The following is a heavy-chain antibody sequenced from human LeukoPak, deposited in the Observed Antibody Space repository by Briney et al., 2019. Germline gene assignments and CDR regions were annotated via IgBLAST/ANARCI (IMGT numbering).Heavy chain of an antibody. D-gene: IGHD3-3*01. CDR3: ARGGGYDFWSGYYRSSHYFDY. CDR1: GFTFSSYG. J-gene: IGHJ4*02. Sequence: GGSLRLSCAASGFTFSSYGMHWVRQAPGKGLEGVAVISYDGSNKYYADSVKGRFTISRDNSKNTLYLQMNSLRAEDTAVYYCARGGGYDFWSGYYRSSHYFDYWGQGTLVTVSS. CDR2: ISYDGSNK. V-gene: IGHV3-30*03.